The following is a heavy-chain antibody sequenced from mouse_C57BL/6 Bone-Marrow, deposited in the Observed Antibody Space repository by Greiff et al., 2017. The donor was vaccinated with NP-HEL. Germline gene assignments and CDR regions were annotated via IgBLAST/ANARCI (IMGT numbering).Heavy chain of an antibody. CDR3: ARLGYGSSTWFAY. J-gene: IGHJ3*01. Sequence: VQLQQPGAELVKPGASVKLSCKASGYTFTSYWMHWVKQRPGQGLEWIGMIHPNSGSTNYNEKFKSKATLTVDKSSSTAYMQLSSLTSEDSAVYYCARLGYGSSTWFAYWGQGTLVTVSA. CDR2: IHPNSGST. CDR1: GYTFTSYW. D-gene: IGHD1-1*01. V-gene: IGHV1-64*01.